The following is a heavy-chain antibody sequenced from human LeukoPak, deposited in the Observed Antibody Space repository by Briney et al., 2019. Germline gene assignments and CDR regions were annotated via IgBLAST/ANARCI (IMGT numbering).Heavy chain of an antibody. J-gene: IGHJ4*02. CDR1: GYTFTDYY. CDR3: ARDRLVVAATDYFDY. D-gene: IGHD2-15*01. CDR2: VNPHSGGT. V-gene: IGHV1-2*02. Sequence: ASVKVSCKASGYTFTDYYIHWVRQAPGHGLEWMGWVNPHSGGTNFAQKFQGRVTMTRDTSISTAYMELSRLRSDDTAVYYCARDRLVVAATDYFDYWGQGTLVTVSS.